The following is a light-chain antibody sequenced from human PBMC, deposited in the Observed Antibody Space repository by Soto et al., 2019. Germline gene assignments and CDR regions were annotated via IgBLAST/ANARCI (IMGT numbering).Light chain of an antibody. Sequence: EIVMTQSTATRSVSPVERATLSCIASQTVGSNLAWYQQKPAQPPRLLSYGASTRATSIPARFSGSGSGTEFTLTISSLQPEDFATYYCQQSYSTPPWTFGQGTKVDIK. V-gene: IGKV3D-15*01. CDR3: QQSYSTPPWT. J-gene: IGKJ1*01. CDR1: QTVGSN. CDR2: GAS.